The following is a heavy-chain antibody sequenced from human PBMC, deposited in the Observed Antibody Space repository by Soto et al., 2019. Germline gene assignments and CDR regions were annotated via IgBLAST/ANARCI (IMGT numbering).Heavy chain of an antibody. Sequence: PXVALKISCKTCGDRLTTDWIGWVRQMPGKGLEWMGVIYPGDSRTRYSPPFQGQVTISADKSISTAYLQWRSLKASDTALYYCAKRRLLSPESSPWGPGTLVTVSS. V-gene: IGHV5-51*01. D-gene: IGHD3-10*01. CDR3: AKRRLLSPESSP. J-gene: IGHJ5*02. CDR2: IYPGDSRT. CDR1: GDRLTTDW.